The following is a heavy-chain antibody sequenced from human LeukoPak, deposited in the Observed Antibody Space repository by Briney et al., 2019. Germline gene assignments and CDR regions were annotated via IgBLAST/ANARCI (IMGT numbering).Heavy chain of an antibody. CDR3: AKGAVRGYSGYDSIFFDY. CDR2: ISWNSGSI. D-gene: IGHD5-12*01. Sequence: GGSLRLSCAASGFTFDDYAMHWVRQAPGKGLEWVTGISWNSGSIGYADSVKGRFTISRDNAKNSLYLQMNSLRAEDMALYYCAKGAVRGYSGYDSIFFDYWGQGTLVTVSS. V-gene: IGHV3-9*03. J-gene: IGHJ4*02. CDR1: GFTFDDYA.